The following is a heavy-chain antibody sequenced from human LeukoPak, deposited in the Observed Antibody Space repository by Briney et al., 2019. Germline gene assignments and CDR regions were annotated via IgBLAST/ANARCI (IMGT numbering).Heavy chain of an antibody. CDR2: ISAYNGNT. CDR1: GYTFTSYG. D-gene: IGHD2-15*01. V-gene: IGHV1-18*01. CDR3: ARDSAGYCSGGSCYQYYYGMDV. Sequence: GASVKVSCKASGYTFTSYGISWVRQAPGQGLEWMGWISAYNGNTNYAQKLQGRVTMTTDTSTSTAYTELRSLRSDDTAVYYCARDSAGYCSGGSCYQYYYGMDVWGQGTTVTVSS. J-gene: IGHJ6*02.